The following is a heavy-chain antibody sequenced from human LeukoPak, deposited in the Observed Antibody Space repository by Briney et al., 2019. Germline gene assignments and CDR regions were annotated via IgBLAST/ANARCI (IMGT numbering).Heavy chain of an antibody. Sequence: SETLSLTCTVSGGSISSYYWSWIRQPPGKGLEWIGYIYYSGSTNYNPSLKSRVTISVDTSKNQFSLKLSSVTAADTAVYYCARDPVTTGDWGQGTLVTVSS. CDR3: ARDPVTTGD. J-gene: IGHJ4*02. V-gene: IGHV4-59*01. CDR1: GGSISSYY. CDR2: IYYSGST. D-gene: IGHD4-11*01.